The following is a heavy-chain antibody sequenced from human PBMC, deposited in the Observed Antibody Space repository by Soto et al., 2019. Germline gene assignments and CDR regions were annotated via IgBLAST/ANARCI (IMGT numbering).Heavy chain of an antibody. J-gene: IGHJ3*02. Sequence: ASVKVSCKASGYTFSTYFIHWVRQAPGQGLEWMGIIDPTVHNTSYAQKFQGRVTMTEDTSTDTAYMELSSLRSEDTAVYYCATAKGNHYDILTGYYKEAAFDIWGQGTMVTVSS. V-gene: IGHV1-46*01. CDR2: IDPTVHNT. D-gene: IGHD3-9*01. CDR1: GYTFSTYF. CDR3: ATAKGNHYDILTGYYKEAAFDI.